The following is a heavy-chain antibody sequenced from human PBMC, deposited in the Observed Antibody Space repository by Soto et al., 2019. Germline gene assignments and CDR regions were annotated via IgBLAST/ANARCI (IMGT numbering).Heavy chain of an antibody. D-gene: IGHD6-19*01. CDR2: ISSSSSYI. J-gene: IGHJ4*02. CDR1: GFTFSSYS. Sequence: EVQLVESGGGLVKPGGSLRLSCAASGFTFSSYSMNWVRQAPGKGLEWVSSISSSSSYIYYADSVKGRFTISRDNAKNSLYLQMNSLRAEDTAVYYCASSQRSSGWYYFDYWGQGTLVTVSS. CDR3: ASSQRSSGWYYFDY. V-gene: IGHV3-21*01.